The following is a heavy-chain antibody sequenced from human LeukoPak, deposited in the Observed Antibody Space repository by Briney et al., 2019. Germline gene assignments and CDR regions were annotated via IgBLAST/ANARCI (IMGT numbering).Heavy chain of an antibody. CDR3: ARDEYNWNVDAFDI. CDR1: GFTFSSYS. Sequence: HTGGSLRLSCAASGFTFSSYSMNWVRQAPGKGLEWVSYISSSSSTIYYADSVKGRFTISRDNAKNSLYLQMNSLRAEDTAVYYCARDEYNWNVDAFDIWGQGTVVTVSS. D-gene: IGHD1-20*01. J-gene: IGHJ3*02. V-gene: IGHV3-48*01. CDR2: ISSSSSTI.